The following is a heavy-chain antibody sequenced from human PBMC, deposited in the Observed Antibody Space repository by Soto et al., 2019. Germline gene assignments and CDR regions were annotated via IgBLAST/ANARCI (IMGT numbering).Heavy chain of an antibody. V-gene: IGHV4-31*03. CDR2: IYHSGST. Sequence: SETLSLTCTVSGGSISSGGYYWSWIRQHPGKGLEWIGYIYHSGSTYYNPSLKSRVTISVDTSKNQFSLKLSSVTAADTAVYYCARVAGYSGYRFADYWGQGTLVTVSS. CDR1: GGSISSGGYY. D-gene: IGHD5-12*01. J-gene: IGHJ4*02. CDR3: ARVAGYSGYRFADY.